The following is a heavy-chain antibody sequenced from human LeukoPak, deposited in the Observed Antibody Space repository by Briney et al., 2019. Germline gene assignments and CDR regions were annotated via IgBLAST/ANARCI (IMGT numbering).Heavy chain of an antibody. J-gene: IGHJ4*02. CDR2: ISGSGGST. V-gene: IGHV3-23*01. D-gene: IGHD4-17*01. CDR3: AKSFGGTTVTTGY. Sequence: XWVSAISGSGGSTYYADSVKGRFTISRDNSKNTLYLQMNSLRAEDTAVYYCAKSFGGTTVTTGYWGQGTLVTVSS.